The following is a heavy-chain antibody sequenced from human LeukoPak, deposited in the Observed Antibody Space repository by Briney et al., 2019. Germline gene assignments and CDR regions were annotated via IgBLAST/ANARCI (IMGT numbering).Heavy chain of an antibody. CDR3: ARDFPDTAMADDAFDI. D-gene: IGHD5-18*01. CDR1: GGSISSSNW. V-gene: IGHV4-4*02. Sequence: PSETLSLTCAVSGGSISSSNWWIWLRQPPGKGLEWIGEIYHSGGGGTNYNPSLKSRVTISVDTSKNQFSLKLSSVTAADTAVYYCARDFPDTAMADDAFDIWGQGTMVTVSS. CDR2: IYHSGGGGT. J-gene: IGHJ3*02.